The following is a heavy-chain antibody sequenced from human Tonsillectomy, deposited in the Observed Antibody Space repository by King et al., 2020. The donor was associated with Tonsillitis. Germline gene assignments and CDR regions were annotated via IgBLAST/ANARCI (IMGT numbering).Heavy chain of an antibody. CDR3: ARGAVPRIAYWYFDL. CDR2: IDTLSDTI. J-gene: IGHJ2*01. D-gene: IGHD2-15*01. Sequence: VQLVESGGDLVQPGGSLRLSCAASGFTFSRYKMNWVRQAPGKGLEWISYIDTLSDTIYYADSVKGRFTISRDNAKNSLFLQMNSLRVEDTATYYCARGAVPRIAYWYFDLWGRGTLVTVSS. CDR1: GFTFSRYK. V-gene: IGHV3-48*01.